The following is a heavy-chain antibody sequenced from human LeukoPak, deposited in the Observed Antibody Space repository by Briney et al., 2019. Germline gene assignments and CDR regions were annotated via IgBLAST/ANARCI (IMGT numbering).Heavy chain of an antibody. J-gene: IGHJ4*02. CDR3: ARERDLTFDY. Sequence: NSGGSLRLSCAASGFPFSSYEMNWVRQAPGKGLEWVSSISVRTGYIFYADSVKGRFTISRDNAKNSLYLQMNSLRADDTAVYYCARERDLTFDYWGQGTLVTVSS. CDR1: GFPFSSYE. CDR2: ISVRTGYI. V-gene: IGHV3-21*01.